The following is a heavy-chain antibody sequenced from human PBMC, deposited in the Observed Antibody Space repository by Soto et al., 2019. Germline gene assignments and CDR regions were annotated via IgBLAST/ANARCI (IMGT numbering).Heavy chain of an antibody. V-gene: IGHV4-4*07. D-gene: IGHD5-18*01. CDR1: GGSISGYY. CDR2: IYSDGTT. J-gene: IGHJ4*02. CDR3: ARDRGYRSGSFGS. Sequence: SETLSLTCIVSGGSISGYYWSWIRQPAGKELEWIGRIYSDGTTNYNPSLKGRGTMSVDTSKKQISLKLTSVTAADTAMYYCARDRGYRSGSFGSWGQGVLVRVSS.